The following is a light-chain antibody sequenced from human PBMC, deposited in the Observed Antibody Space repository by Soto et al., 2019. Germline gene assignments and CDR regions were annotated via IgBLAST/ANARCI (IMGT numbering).Light chain of an antibody. CDR2: GAS. CDR1: QSISNY. CDR3: QHGYSIVSFT. J-gene: IGKJ3*01. Sequence: DIQMTQSPSSLSASVGDRVTITCRASQSISNYLNWYQQKPGKAPKLLIYGASTLQSGVPSRFNGSGSGTDFTLTISSLQPEDFATYYCQHGYSIVSFTFGPGTKVDIK. V-gene: IGKV1-39*01.